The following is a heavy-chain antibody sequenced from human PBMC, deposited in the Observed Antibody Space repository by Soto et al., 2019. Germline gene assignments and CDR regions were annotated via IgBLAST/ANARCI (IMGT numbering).Heavy chain of an antibody. CDR3: ARRRRDGVRMDV. Sequence: GSVQVSCTASGYTFTGYYMHWVRQAPGQGLEWMGWINPNSGGTNYAQKFQGRVTMTRDTSISTAYMELSRLRSDDTAVYYWARRRRDGVRMDVWGHGTTVTVA. J-gene: IGHJ6*02. V-gene: IGHV1-2*02. CDR1: GYTFTGYY. D-gene: IGHD2-8*01. CDR2: INPNSGGT.